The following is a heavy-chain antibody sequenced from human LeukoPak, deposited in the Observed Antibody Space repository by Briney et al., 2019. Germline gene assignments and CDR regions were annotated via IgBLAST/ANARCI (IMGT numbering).Heavy chain of an antibody. Sequence: GGSLRLSCAASAFTFSDYSMNWVRQAPGKGLEWIPYISGRSSTIYYADSVRGRFTISRDNAKNSMYLQMNSLRAEDTAVYYCARDRLTSGSYFFDYWGQGTLVTVSS. D-gene: IGHD1-26*01. CDR3: ARDRLTSGSYFFDY. CDR1: AFTFSDYS. V-gene: IGHV3-48*01. J-gene: IGHJ4*02. CDR2: ISGRSSTI.